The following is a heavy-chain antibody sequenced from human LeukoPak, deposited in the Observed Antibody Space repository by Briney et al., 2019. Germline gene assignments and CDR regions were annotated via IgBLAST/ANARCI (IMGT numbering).Heavy chain of an antibody. CDR3: ARDLRGVRWFGELSYCFDY. CDR1: GGSISSSSYY. Sequence: PSETLSLTCTVSGGSISSSSYYWGWIRQPPGKGLEWIGSIYYSGSTYYNPSLKSRVTISVDTSKNQFSLKLSSVTAADTAVYYCARDLRGVRWFGELSYCFDYWGQGTLVTVSS. CDR2: IYYSGST. D-gene: IGHD3-10*01. V-gene: IGHV4-39*07. J-gene: IGHJ4*02.